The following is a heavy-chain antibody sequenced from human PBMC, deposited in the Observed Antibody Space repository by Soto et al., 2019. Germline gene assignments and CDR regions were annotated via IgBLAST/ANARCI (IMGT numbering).Heavy chain of an antibody. J-gene: IGHJ4*02. Sequence: QVQLVESGGGVVQPGRSLRLSCAASGFTFSSYAMHWVRQAPGKGLEWVAVISYDGSNKYYADSVKGRFTISRDNSKNTLYLQMNSLRAEDTAVFYCARDFMVRGVWEYYFDYWGQGTLVTVSS. CDR1: GFTFSSYA. CDR3: ARDFMVRGVWEYYFDY. D-gene: IGHD3-10*01. V-gene: IGHV3-30-3*01. CDR2: ISYDGSNK.